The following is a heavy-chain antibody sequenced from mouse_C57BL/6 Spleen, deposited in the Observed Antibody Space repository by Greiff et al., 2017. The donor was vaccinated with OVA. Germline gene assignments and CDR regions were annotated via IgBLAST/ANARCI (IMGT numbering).Heavy chain of an antibody. Sequence: VQLQQPGTELVKPGASVKLSCKASGYTFTSYWMHWVKQRPEQGLEWIGNINPSNGGTNYNEKFKSKATLTVDKSSSTAYMQLSSLTSEDSAVYYSARSDLIYWYFDVWGTGTTGTVSS. CDR2: INPSNGGT. CDR3: ARSDLIYWYFDV. CDR1: GYTFTSYW. V-gene: IGHV1-53*01. J-gene: IGHJ1*03.